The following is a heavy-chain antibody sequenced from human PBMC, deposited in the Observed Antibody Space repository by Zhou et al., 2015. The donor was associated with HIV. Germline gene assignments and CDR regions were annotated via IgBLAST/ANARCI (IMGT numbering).Heavy chain of an antibody. CDR3: ARGSSGYRQQIDY. J-gene: IGHJ4*02. CDR1: GGTFSNYA. CDR2: IIPIFSTA. D-gene: IGHD3-22*01. Sequence: QVQLVQSGAEVKKPGSSVKVSCKASGGTFSNYAISWVRQAPGQGLEWMGGIIPIFSTANYAQKFQGRVRITADESTRTAYMELSTLRSEDTAIYYCARGSSGYRQQIDYWAREPWSPVSS. V-gene: IGHV1-69*01.